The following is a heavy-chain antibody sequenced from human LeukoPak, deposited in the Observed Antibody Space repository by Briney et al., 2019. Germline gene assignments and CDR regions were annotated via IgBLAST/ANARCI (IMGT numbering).Heavy chain of an antibody. CDR3: ARAGSTWTRGYFDY. D-gene: IGHD6-13*01. J-gene: IGHJ4*02. CDR2: TSAYNANT. CDR1: GYTFTTYG. Sequence: ASVKVSCKASGYTFTTYGITWVRQAPGQGLEWMGWTSAYNANTNYPQKLQGRVTMTTDTSTSTACMELRSLRFDDTAVYFCARAGSTWTRGYFDYWGQGTLVTVSS. V-gene: IGHV1-18*01.